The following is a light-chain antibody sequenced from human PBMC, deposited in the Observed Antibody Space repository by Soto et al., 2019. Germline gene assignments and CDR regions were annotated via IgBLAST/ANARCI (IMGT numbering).Light chain of an antibody. J-gene: IGKJ2*01. CDR3: QQCYNSFMYT. CDR1: QSISNN. Sequence: DIQMTQSPSTLSASVGDRVTITCRASQSISNNLNWYQQKPGKAPKFLIQSASTLQPGVPSMFSGTGSGTDFTLTIESLQPEDLATYFCQQCYNSFMYTFGQGTKVELK. V-gene: IGKV1-39*01. CDR2: SAS.